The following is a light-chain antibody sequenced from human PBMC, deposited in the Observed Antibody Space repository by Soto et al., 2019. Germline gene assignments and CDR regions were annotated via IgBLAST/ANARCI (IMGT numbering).Light chain of an antibody. J-gene: IGKJ1*01. V-gene: IGKV3-15*01. Sequence: EKVMTQSPATLSVSPGERATLSCRASQSVRSNLAWYQQKPGQPPRLLIYDASTRATGIQSRFSGSGSGTEFTLTIRSLKSEDFAVYYCKQYDNWPRTFGQGTKVDIK. CDR2: DAS. CDR3: KQYDNWPRT. CDR1: QSVRSN.